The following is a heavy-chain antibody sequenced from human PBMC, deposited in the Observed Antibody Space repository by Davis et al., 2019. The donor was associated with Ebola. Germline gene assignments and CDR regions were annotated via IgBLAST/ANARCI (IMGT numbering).Heavy chain of an antibody. V-gene: IGHV4-34*01. CDR1: GGSFSGYY. D-gene: IGHD1/OR15-1a*01. CDR3: ARGEQRDYYYGMDV. CDR2: IYHSGST. J-gene: IGHJ6*02. Sequence: GSLRLSCAVYGGSFSGYYWSWIRQPPGKGLEWIGEIYHSGSTNYNPSLKSRVTISVDKSKNQFSLKLSSVTAADTAVYYCARGEQRDYYYGMDVWGQGTTVTVSS.